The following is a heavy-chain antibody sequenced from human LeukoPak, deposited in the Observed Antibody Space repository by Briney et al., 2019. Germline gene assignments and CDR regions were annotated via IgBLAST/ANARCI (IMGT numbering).Heavy chain of an antibody. J-gene: IGHJ3*02. CDR3: AKGGRWDRRAFYI. D-gene: IGHD1-26*01. CDR2: IIPIFGTA. V-gene: IGHV1-69*06. Sequence: SVKLSCNASGGTFSIYAFSWVRQAPGPGLEWMGGIIPIFGTANYAQKFPGRVTITAAKSTSTAYIKLSSQRTEDTAVYYSAKGGRWDRRAFYIWGQGKMVTVSS. CDR1: GGTFSIYA.